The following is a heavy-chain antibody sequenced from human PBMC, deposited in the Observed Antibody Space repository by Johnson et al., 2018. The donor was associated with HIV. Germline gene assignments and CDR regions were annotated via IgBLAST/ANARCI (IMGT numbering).Heavy chain of an antibody. D-gene: IGHD1-26*01. CDR3: ARGVGATLPDAFDI. CDR1: GFTFSSYW. CDR2: INSDGSST. Sequence: EVQVLESGGGLVQPGGSLRLSCAASGFTFSSYWMHWVRQAPGKGLVWVSRINSDGSSTSYADSVKGRFTISRDNAKNTLYLQMNSLRAEDTALYYCARGVGATLPDAFDIWGQGTMVTVSS. V-gene: IGHV3-74*02. J-gene: IGHJ3*02.